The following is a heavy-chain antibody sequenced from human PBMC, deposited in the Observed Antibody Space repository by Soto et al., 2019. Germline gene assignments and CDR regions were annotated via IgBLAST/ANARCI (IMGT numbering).Heavy chain of an antibody. CDR2: IWLDGSER. CDR1: GVMFGTSG. V-gene: IGHV3-33*01. J-gene: IGHJ5*01. D-gene: IGHD1-1*01. CDR3: ARDASGTTSFLAS. Sequence: GGSLRLSCEASGVMFGTSGMHWVRQAPGKGLEWVSGIWLDGSERYYSDSVKGRFTISRDNSKNTLFLQMNSLRVEDTAVYFCARDASGTTSFLASWGQGTLVTVSS.